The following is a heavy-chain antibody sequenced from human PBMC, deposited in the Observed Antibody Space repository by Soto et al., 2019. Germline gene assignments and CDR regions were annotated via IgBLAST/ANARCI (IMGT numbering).Heavy chain of an antibody. CDR3: ARAHRITMVRGVSYWFDP. V-gene: IGHV3-7*01. CDR2: IKQDGSEK. Sequence: LRLSCAASGFTFSSYWMSWVRQAPGKGLEWVANIKQDGSEKYYVDSVKGRFTISRDNAKNSLYLQMNSLRAEDTAVYYCARAHRITMVRGVSYWFDPWGQGTLVTVSS. CDR1: GFTFSSYW. J-gene: IGHJ5*02. D-gene: IGHD3-10*01.